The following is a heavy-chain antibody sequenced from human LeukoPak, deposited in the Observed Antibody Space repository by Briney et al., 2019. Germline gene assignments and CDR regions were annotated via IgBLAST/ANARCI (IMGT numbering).Heavy chain of an antibody. D-gene: IGHD2-15*01. CDR2: IKQDGSEK. CDR3: AREQYCSGGSCYWAGFGNY. V-gene: IGHV3-7*01. CDR1: GFTFSSYW. Sequence: GGSLRLSCAASGFTFSSYWMSWVRQAPGKGLEWVANIKQDGSEKYYVDSVKGRFTISRDNAKNSLYLQMNSLRAEDTAVYYCAREQYCSGGSCYWAGFGNYWGQGTLVTVSS. J-gene: IGHJ4*02.